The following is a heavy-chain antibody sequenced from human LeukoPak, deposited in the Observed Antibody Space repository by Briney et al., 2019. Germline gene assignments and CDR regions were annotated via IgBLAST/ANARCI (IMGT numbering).Heavy chain of an antibody. Sequence: WETLSLTCTVSGGSISSSSYYWSWIRQPPGKGLEWIGYIYYSGSTNYNPSLKSRVTISVDTSKNQFSLKLSSVTAADTAVYYCARDRILYYWGQGTLVTVSS. CDR1: GGSISSSSYY. CDR2: IYYSGST. J-gene: IGHJ4*02. D-gene: IGHD3-3*02. V-gene: IGHV4-61*01. CDR3: ARDRILYY.